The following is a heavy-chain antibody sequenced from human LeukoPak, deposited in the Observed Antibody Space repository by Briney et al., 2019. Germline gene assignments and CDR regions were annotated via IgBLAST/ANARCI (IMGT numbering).Heavy chain of an antibody. D-gene: IGHD3-22*01. J-gene: IGHJ4*02. Sequence: ASVKVSCKASGYTFTSYYMHWVRQAPGQGLEWMGIINPSGGSTSYAQKFQGRVTMTRDTSTSTVYMELSSLRSEDTAVYYCARGRSQYYDSSGQGFDYWGQGTLVTVSS. CDR1: GYTFTSYY. V-gene: IGHV1-46*01. CDR3: ARGRSQYYDSSGQGFDY. CDR2: INPSGGST.